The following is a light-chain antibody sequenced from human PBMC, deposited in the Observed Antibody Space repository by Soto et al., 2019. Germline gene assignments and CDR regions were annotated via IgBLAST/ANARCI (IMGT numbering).Light chain of an antibody. J-gene: IGKJ4*01. CDR1: QSVSSK. Sequence: EIVMTQSPATLSVSPGERATLSCRASQSVSSKLAWYQQKPGQAPRILIYDTSTRATGIPARFSGSGSGKELNPHLSSMQHEEVAAYYCPPYNSANLTFGGGHKGDIK. V-gene: IGKV3-15*01. CDR2: DTS. CDR3: PPYNSANLT.